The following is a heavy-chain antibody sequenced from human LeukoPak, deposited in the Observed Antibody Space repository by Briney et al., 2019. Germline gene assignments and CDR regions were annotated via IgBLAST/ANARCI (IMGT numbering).Heavy chain of an antibody. CDR1: GFTFSSYE. D-gene: IGHD3-22*01. J-gene: IGHJ4*02. CDR2: ISSSGSTI. V-gene: IGHV3-48*03. Sequence: GGFLRLSCAASGFTFSSYEMNWVRQAPGKGLEWVSYISSSGSTIYYADSVKGRFTISRDNAKNSLYLEMNSLRGEDTAVYYCARAYDTSGYSDLGYWGQGTLVTVSS. CDR3: ARAYDTSGYSDLGY.